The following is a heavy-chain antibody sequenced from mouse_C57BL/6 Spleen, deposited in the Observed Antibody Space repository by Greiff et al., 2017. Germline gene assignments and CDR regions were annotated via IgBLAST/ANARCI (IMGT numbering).Heavy chain of an antibody. V-gene: IGHV1-15*01. D-gene: IGHD1-1*01. Sequence: VKLMESGAELVRPGASVTLSCKASGYTFTDYEMHWVKQTPVHGLEWIGAIDPETGGTAYNQKFKGKAILTADKSSSTAYMELRSLTSEDSAVYYCTRGDYGYFDYWGQGTTLTVSS. CDR2: IDPETGGT. CDR1: GYTFTDYE. CDR3: TRGDYGYFDY. J-gene: IGHJ2*01.